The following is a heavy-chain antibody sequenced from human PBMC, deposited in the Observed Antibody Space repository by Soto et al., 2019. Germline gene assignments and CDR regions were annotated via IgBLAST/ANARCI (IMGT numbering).Heavy chain of an antibody. CDR1: GFTVSGYW. D-gene: IGHD6-19*01. V-gene: IGHV3-74*03. CDR2: INSDRSRA. CDR3: AKNGAGGWYNAPYYYYGMDV. J-gene: IGHJ6*02. Sequence: LRLSCAASGFTVSGYWMDWSRQAPRKGLVWVARINSDRSRASITYADSVKGRFTISRDNSKNTLYLQMNSLRAEDTAVYYCAKNGAGGWYNAPYYYYGMDVWGQGTTVTVSS.